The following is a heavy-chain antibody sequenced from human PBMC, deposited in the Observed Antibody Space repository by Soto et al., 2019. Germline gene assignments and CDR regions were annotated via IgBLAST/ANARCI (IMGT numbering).Heavy chain of an antibody. V-gene: IGHV4-31*03. Sequence: SETLSLTCTVSGGSISSGGYYWSWIRQHPGRGLEWIGYIYYSGSTYYNPSLKSRVTISVDTSKNQFSLKLSSVTAADTAVYYCAREKVRWPSRGYSYGYYGSYYYGMDVWGQGTTVTVS. CDR1: GGSISSGGYY. CDR2: IYYSGST. CDR3: AREKVRWPSRGYSYGYYGSYYYGMDV. D-gene: IGHD5-18*01. J-gene: IGHJ6*02.